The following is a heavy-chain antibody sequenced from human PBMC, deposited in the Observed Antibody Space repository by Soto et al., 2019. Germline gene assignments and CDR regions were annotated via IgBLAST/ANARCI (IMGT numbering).Heavy chain of an antibody. CDR2: VSWNGSRT. Sequence: PGGSLRLSCAASGFTFSNSDMNWVRQAPGKGLEWVSGVSWNGSRTHYADSVKGRFIISRDNSRNFLYQQMNSLRPEDMAVYYCSSTSCPAAHQKPRGWFDPWGQGTLVTVSS. CDR1: GFTFSNSD. V-gene: IGHV3-35*01. D-gene: IGHD2-2*01. J-gene: IGHJ5*02. CDR3: SSTSCPAAHQKPRGWFDP.